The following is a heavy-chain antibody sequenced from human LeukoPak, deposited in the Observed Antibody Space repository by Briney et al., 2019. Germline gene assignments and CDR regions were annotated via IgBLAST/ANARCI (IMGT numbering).Heavy chain of an antibody. J-gene: IGHJ4*02. CDR1: GGSISSYY. V-gene: IGHV4-59*08. D-gene: IGHD1-26*01. CDR2: IYHTRST. Sequence: SETLSLTCTVSGGSISSYYWSWIRQPPGKGLEWIGYIYHTRSTNYSPSLKSRVTISIDTSKNQFSLKLSSVTAADTAGYYCARLQAPLSAYYTTDQYYFDYWGQGTLLTVSS. CDR3: ARLQAPLSAYYTTDQYYFDY.